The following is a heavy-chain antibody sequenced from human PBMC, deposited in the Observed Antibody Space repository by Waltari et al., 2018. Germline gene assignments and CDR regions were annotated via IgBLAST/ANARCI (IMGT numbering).Heavy chain of an antibody. CDR2: IYPGDSDT. V-gene: IGHV5-51*01. CDR1: GYTFTSYW. CDR3: ARGYSSSSGWFDP. Sequence: EVQLVQSGAEVKTPGESLQISCKGSGYTFTSYWVAWARQMHGKGLEWMGIIYPGDSDTRYSPSFQGQVTISADKSISTAYLQWSSLKASDTAMYYCARGYSSSSGWFDPWGQGTLVTVSS. D-gene: IGHD6-6*01. J-gene: IGHJ5*02.